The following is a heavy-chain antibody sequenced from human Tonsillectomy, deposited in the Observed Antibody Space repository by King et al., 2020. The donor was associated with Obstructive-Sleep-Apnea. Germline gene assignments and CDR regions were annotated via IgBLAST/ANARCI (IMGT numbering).Heavy chain of an antibody. CDR3: ARSNYDILTGYYRVNIFSDY. CDR1: GYTFTSYD. J-gene: IGHJ4*02. Sequence: VQLVQSGAEVKKPGASVKVSCKASGYTFTSYDINWVRQATGQGLEWMGWMNPNSGNTGYAQKFQGRVTMTRNTSISTAYMELSSLRSEDTAVYYCARSNYDILTGYYRVNIFSDYWGQGTLVTVSS. V-gene: IGHV1-8*01. D-gene: IGHD3-9*01. CDR2: MNPNSGNT.